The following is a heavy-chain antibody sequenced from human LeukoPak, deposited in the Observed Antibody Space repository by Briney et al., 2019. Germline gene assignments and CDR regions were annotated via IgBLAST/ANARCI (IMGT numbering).Heavy chain of an antibody. CDR2: ISDSGGST. CDR1: GFTFSNYA. Sequence: GSQRLSCAASGFTFSNYAMSWVRQAPGRGLEWVSSISDSGGSTYYADSVKGRFTISRDNSKNTQYLQMSSLRAEDPAVYYCAKGGGVVVSSPYYFDYWGQGTLVTVSS. V-gene: IGHV3-23*01. J-gene: IGHJ4*02. D-gene: IGHD2-15*01. CDR3: AKGGGVVVSSPYYFDY.